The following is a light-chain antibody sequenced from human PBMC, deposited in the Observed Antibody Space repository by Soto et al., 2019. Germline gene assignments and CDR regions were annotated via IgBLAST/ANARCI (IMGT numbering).Light chain of an antibody. CDR1: SSDLAIYNY. J-gene: IGLJ1*01. Sequence: QSALTQPASVSGSPGQSITISCTGTSSDLAIYNYVSWYQQQPGKAPKLMIYQVTNRPSGVSNRSSGSRSGNTASLTISGLQVEDEADYYCSSYTDSSNYCFGTGTKSPS. V-gene: IGLV2-14*01. CDR2: QVT. CDR3: SSYTDSSNYC.